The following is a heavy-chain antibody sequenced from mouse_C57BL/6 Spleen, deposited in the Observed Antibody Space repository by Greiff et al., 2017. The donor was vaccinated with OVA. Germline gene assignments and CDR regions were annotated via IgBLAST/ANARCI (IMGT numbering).Heavy chain of an antibody. D-gene: IGHD2-3*01. CDR3: ARRDGYPYYFDY. Sequence: QVQLQQPGAELVKPGASVKLSCKASGYTFTSYWMQWVKQRPGQGLEWIGEIYPSDSYTNYNQKFKGKATLTVDTSSSTAYMQLSSLTSEDSAVYYCARRDGYPYYFDYWGQGTTLTVSS. J-gene: IGHJ2*01. CDR2: IYPSDSYT. V-gene: IGHV1-50*01. CDR1: GYTFTSYW.